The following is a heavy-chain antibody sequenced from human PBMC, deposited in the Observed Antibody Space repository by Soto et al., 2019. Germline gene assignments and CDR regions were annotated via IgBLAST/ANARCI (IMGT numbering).Heavy chain of an antibody. CDR2: FDPEDGET. J-gene: IGHJ3*02. CDR3: ATNSRLLRFGAFDI. Sequence: ASVNVSCKVSGYTLTELSMHWVRQAPGKGLEWMGGFDPEDGETIYAQKFQGRVTMTEDTSTDTAYMELSSLRSGDTAVYYCATNSRLLRFGAFDIWGQGTMVTVSS. CDR1: GYTLTELS. D-gene: IGHD6-13*01. V-gene: IGHV1-24*01.